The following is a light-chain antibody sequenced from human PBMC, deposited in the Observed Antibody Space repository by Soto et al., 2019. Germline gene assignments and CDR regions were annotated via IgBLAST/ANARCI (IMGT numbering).Light chain of an antibody. CDR2: GAS. CDR3: HQYDHWPQT. V-gene: IGKV3-15*01. Sequence: EVVMTQPPATLSVSPGERATLSCGASQSVRSYLAWYQQKPGQAPRLLIHGASTRAPGIPARFSGSGSGTDFTLTISSLQSEDFAVYYCHQYDHWPQTFGQGTKV. J-gene: IGKJ1*01. CDR1: QSVRSY.